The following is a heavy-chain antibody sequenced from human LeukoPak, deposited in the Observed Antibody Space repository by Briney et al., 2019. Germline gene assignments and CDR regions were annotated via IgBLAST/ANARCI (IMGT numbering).Heavy chain of an antibody. CDR2: IYYSGST. CDR3: AAFRQWLVILDY. Sequence: SEALSLTCTGSGGPISSYYWGWVRQPPGKGLEWIGYIYYSGSTNYNPSLKSRVTISVDTSKNQFSLNLISVTAADTAVYYCAAFRQWLVILDYWGQGALVTVSS. D-gene: IGHD6-19*01. CDR1: GGPISSYY. J-gene: IGHJ4*02. V-gene: IGHV4-59*08.